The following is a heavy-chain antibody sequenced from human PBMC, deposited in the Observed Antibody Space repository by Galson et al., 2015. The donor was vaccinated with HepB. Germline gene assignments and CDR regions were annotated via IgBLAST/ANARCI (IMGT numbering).Heavy chain of an antibody. Sequence: SVKVSCKASEFDFNKYGLSWVRQAPGQGLEWMGWVSGYDGSANYAPQFQGRVTMTTQTSTGTAFMEMRSLISDATAVYYCARDSRLELQLNNYYSYGMDVWGQGTAVVVS. D-gene: IGHD1-7*01. J-gene: IGHJ6*02. V-gene: IGHV1-18*01. CDR2: VSGYDGSA. CDR3: ARDSRLELQLNNYYSYGMDV. CDR1: EFDFNKYG.